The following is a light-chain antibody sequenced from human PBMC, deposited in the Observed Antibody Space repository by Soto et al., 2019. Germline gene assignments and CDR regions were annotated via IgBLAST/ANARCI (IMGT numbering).Light chain of an antibody. J-gene: IGKJ4*01. CDR1: QGISSA. V-gene: IGKV1-13*02. CDR3: QQYNTYPLT. Sequence: AIQLTQSPSSLSASVGDRLIITCRASQGISSALAWYQQKPGKPPRLLIYGASSLESGVPSRFSGSGFGTDFTLTISNMQPEDFATYYCQQYNTYPLTFGGGTQVEIK. CDR2: GAS.